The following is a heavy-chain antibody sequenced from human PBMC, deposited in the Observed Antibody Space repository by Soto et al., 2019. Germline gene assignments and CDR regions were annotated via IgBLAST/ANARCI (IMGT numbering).Heavy chain of an antibody. J-gene: IGHJ4*02. CDR2: ISAYNGNT. V-gene: IGHV1-18*01. Sequence: AASVKVSCKASGYTLTSYGISWVRRAPGQGLEWMGWISAYNGNTNYAQKFRGRVTMTTDTSTSTAYMELRSLRSDDTAVYYCARTLNEWLLGLDWGQGTLVTVSS. CDR3: ARTLNEWLLGLD. D-gene: IGHD3-3*01. CDR1: GYTLTSYG.